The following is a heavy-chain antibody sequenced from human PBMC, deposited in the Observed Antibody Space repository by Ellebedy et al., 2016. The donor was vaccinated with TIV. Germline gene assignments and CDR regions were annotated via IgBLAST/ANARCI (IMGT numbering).Heavy chain of an antibody. CDR3: ARTYYDILTGYSA. CDR2: IYYSGST. CDR1: GGSISSYY. J-gene: IGHJ4*02. Sequence: MPSETLSLTCTVSGGSISSYYWSWIRQPPGKGLEWIGSIYYSGSTYYNPSLKSRVTISVDTSKNQFSLKLSSVTAADTAVYYCARTYYDILTGYSAWGQGTLVTVSS. V-gene: IGHV4-39*01. D-gene: IGHD3-9*01.